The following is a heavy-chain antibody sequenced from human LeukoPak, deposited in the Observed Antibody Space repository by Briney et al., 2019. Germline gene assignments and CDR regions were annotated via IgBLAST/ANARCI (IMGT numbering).Heavy chain of an antibody. CDR3: AKVMVRYYFYNGMDV. CDR1: GFTFSSYA. CDR2: ISSSGGTT. D-gene: IGHD3-10*01. J-gene: IGHJ6*02. Sequence: GGSLRLSCAASGFTFSSYAMSWVRQVPGGGLELVSPISSSGGTTYYADSVRGRFTISRDSSEKTLYLQMNSLRPDDTGVYYCAKVMVRYYFYNGMDVWGQGTTVIVSS. V-gene: IGHV3-23*01.